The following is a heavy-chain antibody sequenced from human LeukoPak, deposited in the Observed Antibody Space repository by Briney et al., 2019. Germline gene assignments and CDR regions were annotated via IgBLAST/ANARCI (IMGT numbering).Heavy chain of an antibody. CDR3: AREGVKGLNILRRWLQSPFDY. CDR2: ISYDGSNK. CDR1: GFTFSSYA. J-gene: IGHJ4*02. Sequence: GGSLRLSCAASGFTFSSYAMHWVRQAPGKGLEWVAVISYDGSNKYYADSVKGRFTISRDNSKNTLYLQMNSLRAEDTAVYYCAREGVKGLNILRRWLQSPFDYWGQGTLVTVSS. V-gene: IGHV3-30*01. D-gene: IGHD5-24*01.